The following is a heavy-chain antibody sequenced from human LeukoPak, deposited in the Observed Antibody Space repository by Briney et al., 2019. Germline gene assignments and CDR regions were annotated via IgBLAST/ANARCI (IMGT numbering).Heavy chain of an antibody. CDR3: ASAHAPLITMIVGVGIAAFDI. CDR1: GYTFTGYY. Sequence: ASVKVSCKASGYTFTGYYLHWLRQAPGQGLEWMGWVNPHSGGTNYAQKFQGRVIMTRDTSISTAYMELSSLRSEDTAVYYCASAHAPLITMIVGVGIAAFDIWGQGTMVTVSS. CDR2: VNPHSGGT. J-gene: IGHJ3*02. V-gene: IGHV1-2*02. D-gene: IGHD3-22*01.